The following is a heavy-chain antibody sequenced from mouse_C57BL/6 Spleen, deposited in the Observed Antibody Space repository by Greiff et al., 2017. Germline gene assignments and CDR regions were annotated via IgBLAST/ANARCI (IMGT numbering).Heavy chain of an antibody. J-gene: IGHJ3*01. CDR3: TTEGRFAY. Sequence: VQLQQSGAELVRPGASVKLSCTASGFNIKDYFMHWVKQRPEQGLEWIGRIDPEDGDNESTQKFQGKATMTADTSSNAAYLQLSSLTSEDTADYYCTTEGRFAYWGQGTLVTVSA. CDR2: IDPEDGDN. D-gene: IGHD3-3*01. CDR1: GFNIKDYF. V-gene: IGHV14-1*01.